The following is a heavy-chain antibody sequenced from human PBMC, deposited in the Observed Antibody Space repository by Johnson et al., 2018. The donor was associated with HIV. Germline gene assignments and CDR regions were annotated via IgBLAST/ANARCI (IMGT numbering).Heavy chain of an antibody. CDR1: GFTFSDYY. J-gene: IGHJ3*02. CDR2: ISGSGGST. D-gene: IGHD3-22*01. V-gene: IGHV3-23*01. CDR3: ARDLKYYYDSSGYSTGAFDI. Sequence: EVQLLESGGGLVKPGGSLRLSCAASGFTFSDYYMSWIRQAPGKGLEWVSAISGSGGSTYYADSVKGRFTISRDNSKNTLFLQMNSLRAEDTAVYYCARDLKYYYDSSGYSTGAFDIWGQGTMVTVSS.